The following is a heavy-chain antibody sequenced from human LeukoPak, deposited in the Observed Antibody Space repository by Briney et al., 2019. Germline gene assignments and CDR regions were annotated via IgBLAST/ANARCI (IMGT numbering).Heavy chain of an antibody. Sequence: GGSLRLSCAASGFTFSDHYMDWVRQAPGKGLEWVGRIRNKANSYTTEYAASVKGRFTISRDDSKNTLYLQMNSLKTEDTAVYYCTAAMGYFDYWGQGTLVTVSS. CDR1: GFTFSDHY. CDR2: IRNKANSYTT. J-gene: IGHJ4*02. D-gene: IGHD5-18*01. V-gene: IGHV3-72*01. CDR3: TAAMGYFDY.